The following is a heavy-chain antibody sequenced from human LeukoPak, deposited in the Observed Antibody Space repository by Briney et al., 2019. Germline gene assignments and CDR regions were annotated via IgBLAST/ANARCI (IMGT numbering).Heavy chain of an antibody. J-gene: IGHJ4*02. CDR3: AKEVSDYVWGSYRGYFDY. CDR1: GFTFNSYG. CDR2: IRYDGSNK. Sequence: GGSLRLSCAASGFTFNSYGMHWVRQAPGKGLEWVAFIRYDGSNKYYADSVKGRFTISRDNSKNTLYLQINSLRAEDTAVYYCAKEVSDYVWGSYRGYFDYWGQGTLVTVSS. D-gene: IGHD3-16*02. V-gene: IGHV3-30*02.